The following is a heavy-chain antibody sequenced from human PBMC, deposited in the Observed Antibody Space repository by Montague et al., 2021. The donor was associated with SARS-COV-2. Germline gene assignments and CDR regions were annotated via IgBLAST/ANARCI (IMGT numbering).Heavy chain of an antibody. Sequence: SETLSLTCTVSGDSITNNYYWGWIRQPPGKGLEWIGTIYHSGTTYYNPSLKSRVTISVDTSKNQFSLKLSSVTAADTAVYYCARDDIVLQGVTKGMDVWGQGTTVTVSS. CDR3: ARDDIVLQGVTKGMDV. D-gene: IGHD3-10*01. V-gene: IGHV4-38-2*02. CDR2: IYHSGTT. J-gene: IGHJ6*02. CDR1: GDSITNNYY.